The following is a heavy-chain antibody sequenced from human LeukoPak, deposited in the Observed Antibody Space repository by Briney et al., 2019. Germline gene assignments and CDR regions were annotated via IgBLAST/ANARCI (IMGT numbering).Heavy chain of an antibody. CDR1: GYTLTELS. Sequence: ASVKVSCKVSGYTLTELSMHWVRQAPGKGLEWMGGFDPEDGETIYAQKFQGRVTMTEDTSTDTAYMELSSLRSEDTAVYYCARDLVPDSSGWYTGGRPIYYYYGMDVWGQGTTVTVSS. V-gene: IGHV1-24*01. D-gene: IGHD6-19*01. CDR3: ARDLVPDSSGWYTGGRPIYYYYGMDV. J-gene: IGHJ6*02. CDR2: FDPEDGET.